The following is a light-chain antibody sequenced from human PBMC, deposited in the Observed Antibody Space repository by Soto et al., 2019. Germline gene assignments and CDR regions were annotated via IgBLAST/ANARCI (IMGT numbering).Light chain of an antibody. J-gene: IGKJ2*01. Sequence: DIQLTQSPSFLSASVGDRVAITRRASQGISRYLAWYQQKPGKAPKLLIFAASTLQSGVPSRFSGSGSGTEFTLTISSLQPEDFATYYCQQLNSYPPTCGQGTKLEIK. CDR3: QQLNSYPPT. V-gene: IGKV1-9*01. CDR1: QGISRY. CDR2: AAS.